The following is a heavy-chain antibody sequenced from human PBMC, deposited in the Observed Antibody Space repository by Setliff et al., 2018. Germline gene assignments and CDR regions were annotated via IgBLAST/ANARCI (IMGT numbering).Heavy chain of an antibody. D-gene: IGHD5-12*01. CDR1: GASIRSHY. J-gene: IGHJ4*02. V-gene: IGHV4-59*11. CDR3: ARGGTFRYFDY. Sequence: PSETLSLTCTVSGASIRSHYWSWLRQPPGKGLEWIGYIFSSGSTNNNPSLKSRVTISVATSKPQFYLELTSVTAADTAVYYCARGGTFRYFDYWGQGTPVTVSS. CDR2: IFSSGST.